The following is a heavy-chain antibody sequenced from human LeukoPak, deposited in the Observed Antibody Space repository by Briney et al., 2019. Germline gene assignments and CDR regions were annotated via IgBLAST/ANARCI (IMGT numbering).Heavy chain of an antibody. CDR3: ARSIGYYYTMDV. V-gene: IGHV3-11*01. J-gene: IGHJ6*02. CDR2: ISGSGSDL. CDR1: GFSFSDYY. Sequence: GGSLRLSCVACGFSFSDYYMSWIRQAPGRGLEWISHISGSGSDLYYADSVKGRFTISRDNANNSLYLQMNSLRAEDTAVYYCARSIGYYYTMDVWGQGTTVTVSS. D-gene: IGHD3-22*01.